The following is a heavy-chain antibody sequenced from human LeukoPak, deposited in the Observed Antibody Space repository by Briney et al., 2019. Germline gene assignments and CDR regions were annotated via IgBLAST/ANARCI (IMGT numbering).Heavy chain of an antibody. V-gene: IGHV3-30*03. D-gene: IGHD6-13*01. CDR2: ISHDAKST. CDR1: GFTFSSYG. CDR3: ARVGLAEGPAIAAAHIADAFDI. Sequence: GGSLRLSCATSGFTFSSYGMHWVRQVPGKGLEWVTVISHDAKSTYHVDSVKGRFTISRDNSKNTLYLQMNSLRAEDTAVYYCARVGLAEGPAIAAAHIADAFDIWGQGTMVTVSS. J-gene: IGHJ3*02.